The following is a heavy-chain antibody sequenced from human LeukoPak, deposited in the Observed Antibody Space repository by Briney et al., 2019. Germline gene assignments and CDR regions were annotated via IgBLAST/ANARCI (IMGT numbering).Heavy chain of an antibody. CDR1: GFTFNFYA. Sequence: PGGSLRLSCAASGFTFNFYAMSWVRQAPGKGPEWVSTISGSGGSTYHADSVKGRFTISRDNSKNTLYLQMNSLRADDTALYYCAAIMTTVTTATFDIWGRGTMVTVSS. D-gene: IGHD4-17*01. CDR2: ISGSGGST. CDR3: AAIMTTVTTATFDI. V-gene: IGHV3-23*01. J-gene: IGHJ3*02.